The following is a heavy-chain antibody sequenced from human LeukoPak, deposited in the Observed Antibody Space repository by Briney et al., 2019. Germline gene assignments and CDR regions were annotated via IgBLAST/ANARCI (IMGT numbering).Heavy chain of an antibody. D-gene: IGHD6-19*01. CDR2: IFYSGST. CDR3: ARHYTSGWDLDY. V-gene: IGHV4-59*08. CDR1: GGSITGYY. Sequence: SETLSLTCSISGGSITGYYWSWIRQPPGKGLEWIGYIFYSGSTSYNPSLKSRVTISMDTSKNQISLKLTSVTAADTAVYYSARHYTSGWDLDYWGQGTPVTVSS. J-gene: IGHJ4*02.